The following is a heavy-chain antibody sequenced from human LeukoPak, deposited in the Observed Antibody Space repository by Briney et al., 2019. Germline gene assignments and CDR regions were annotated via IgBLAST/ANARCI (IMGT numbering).Heavy chain of an antibody. CDR3: ARGSLGIPHGMDV. Sequence: GIIPIFGTANYAQKFQGRVTITADESTSTAYMELSSLRSEDTAVYYCARGSLGIPHGMDVWGQGTTVTVSS. J-gene: IGHJ6*02. V-gene: IGHV1-69*01. D-gene: IGHD7-27*01. CDR2: IIPIFGTA.